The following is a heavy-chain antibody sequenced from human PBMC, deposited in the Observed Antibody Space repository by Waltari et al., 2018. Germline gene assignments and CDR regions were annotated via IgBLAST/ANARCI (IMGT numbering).Heavy chain of an antibody. V-gene: IGHV4-39*01. CDR3: ARIGSVNWFDP. J-gene: IGHJ5*02. CDR2: IYYSGST. CDR1: GCSIRRSSHF. Sequence: QLQLQESGPGLVEPSETLSLTCTASGCSIRRSSHFWAWIRRPPGKGLEWIGSIYYSGSTFYNPSLKSRVTISVDTSKNQFSLKLTSVTAADTAEYYCARIGSVNWFDPWGQGILVTASS. D-gene: IGHD3-10*01.